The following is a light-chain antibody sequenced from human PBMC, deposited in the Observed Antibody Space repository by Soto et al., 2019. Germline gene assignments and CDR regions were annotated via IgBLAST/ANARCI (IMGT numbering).Light chain of an antibody. CDR3: QDNSNWPSWT. Sequence: EIVMTQSPATLSVSPGERATLSCRASQSVSSNLAWYQQKPGQAPRLLIYGASTRATGSPARFSGSASGTAVTLTICSPQSEDFTVYYSQDNSNWPSWTFGQGTKVEIK. CDR2: GAS. J-gene: IGKJ1*01. CDR1: QSVSSN. V-gene: IGKV3-15*01.